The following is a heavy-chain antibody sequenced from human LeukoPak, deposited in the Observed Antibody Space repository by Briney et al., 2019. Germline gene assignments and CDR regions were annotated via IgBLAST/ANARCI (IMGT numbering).Heavy chain of an antibody. CDR2: ISSSSSYI. CDR1: GFTFSSYR. CDR3: ARDRTSFDY. V-gene: IGHV3-21*01. J-gene: IGHJ4*02. Sequence: GGSLRLSCAASGFTFSSYRMNWVRQDPGKGLEWVSSISSSSSYIYHADSAKGRFTISRDNAKNSLYLQMNSLRAEDTAVYYCARDRTSFDYWGQGTLVTVSS. D-gene: IGHD1-14*01.